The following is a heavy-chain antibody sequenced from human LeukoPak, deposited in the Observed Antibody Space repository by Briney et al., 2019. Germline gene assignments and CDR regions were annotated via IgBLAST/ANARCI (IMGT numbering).Heavy chain of an antibody. D-gene: IGHD3-9*01. J-gene: IGHJ4*02. CDR2: FDPEDGET. CDR3: ATGGGYDILTGFAY. V-gene: IGHV1-24*01. Sequence: ASVKVSCKVSGYTLTELSMHWVRQAPGKGLEWMGGFDPEDGETIYAQKFQGRVTMTEDTSTDTAYMELSSLRSEDTAVYYCATGGGYDILTGFAYWGQGTLVTVSS. CDR1: GYTLTELS.